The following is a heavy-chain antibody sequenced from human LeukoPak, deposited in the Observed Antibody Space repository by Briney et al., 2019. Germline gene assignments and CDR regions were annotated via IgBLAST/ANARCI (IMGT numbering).Heavy chain of an antibody. CDR1: GGSISSSSYY. V-gene: IGHV4-39*07. CDR3: ARVRGYDYVWGSYRFGDYYYYYMDV. Sequence: SETLSLTCTVSGGSISSSSYYWGWIRQPPGKGLEWIVSIYYSGSTYYNPSLKSRVTISVDTSKNQFSLKLSSVTAADTAVYYCARVRGYDYVWGSYRFGDYYYYYMDVWGKGTTVTVSS. CDR2: IYYSGST. D-gene: IGHD3-16*02. J-gene: IGHJ6*03.